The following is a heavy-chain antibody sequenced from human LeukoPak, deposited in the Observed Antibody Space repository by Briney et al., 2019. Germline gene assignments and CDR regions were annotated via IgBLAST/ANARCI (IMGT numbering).Heavy chain of an antibody. J-gene: IGHJ4*02. D-gene: IGHD3-10*01. V-gene: IGHV5-51*01. Sequence: GESLKISCKGSGYSFTSFWIGWVRQMPGKGLEWMGFIYPGDSDTRYSPSFQGQVTISADKSISTAYLQWSSLKASDTAMYYCARGYYGSGSDSYYFDYWGQGTLVTVSS. CDR2: IYPGDSDT. CDR1: GYSFTSFW. CDR3: ARGYYGSGSDSYYFDY.